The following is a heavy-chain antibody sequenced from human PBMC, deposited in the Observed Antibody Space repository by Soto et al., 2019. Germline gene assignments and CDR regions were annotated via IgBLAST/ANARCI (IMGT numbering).Heavy chain of an antibody. V-gene: IGHV4-30-4*01. CDR2: IYYSGST. CDR1: GGSISSGDYY. D-gene: IGHD3-22*01. J-gene: IGHJ5*02. CDR3: ASHYYDSSGYPGWFDP. Sequence: SETLSLTCTVSGGSISSGDYYWSWIRQPPGKGLEWIGYIYYSGSTYYNPSLKSRVTISVDTSKNQFSLKLSSVTAADTAVYYCASHYYDSSGYPGWFDPWGQGTLVTVPQ.